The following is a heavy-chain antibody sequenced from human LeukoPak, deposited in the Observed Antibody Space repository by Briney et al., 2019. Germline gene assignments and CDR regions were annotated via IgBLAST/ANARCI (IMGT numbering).Heavy chain of an antibody. J-gene: IGHJ4*02. CDR1: GGTFSSYA. Sequence: GASVKVSCKASGGTFSSYAISWVRQAPGQGLEWMGGIIPIFGTANYAQKFQGRVTITADESTSTAYMEPSSLRSEDTAVYYCAREIAVVGNLDYWGQGTLVTVSS. D-gene: IGHD6-19*01. CDR2: IIPIFGTA. V-gene: IGHV1-69*13. CDR3: AREIAVVGNLDY.